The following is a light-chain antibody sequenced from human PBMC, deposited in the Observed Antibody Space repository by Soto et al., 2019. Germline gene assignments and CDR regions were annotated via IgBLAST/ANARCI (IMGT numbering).Light chain of an antibody. CDR3: QEAYSFPVT. V-gene: IGKV1-5*01. CDR1: QSISGW. CDR2: DAS. Sequence: DIPMTPSSSTLSASVGDRVTITFRASQSISGWLAWYQQKPGKAPKLLIYDASSLESGVPSRFSGSGSGTEFTLTISSLQPEDFATYYCQEAYSFPVTFGLGTRLEIK. J-gene: IGKJ5*01.